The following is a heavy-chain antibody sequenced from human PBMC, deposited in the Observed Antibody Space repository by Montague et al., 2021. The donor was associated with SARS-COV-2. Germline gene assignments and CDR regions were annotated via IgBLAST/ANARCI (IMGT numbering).Heavy chain of an antibody. D-gene: IGHD3-22*01. CDR2: INHRGST. Sequence: ETLSLTCAVDDGSFSDYSWTWIRQPPGKGLEWIGEINHRGSTNYNPSLKSRVTISVDTSKNQFSLKMTSVTAADTAVYYCARGRQHINMIVVVVTGGEYYFDFWGQGTLVAVSS. J-gene: IGHJ4*02. V-gene: IGHV4-34*01. CDR1: DGSFSDYS. CDR3: ARGRQHINMIVVVVTGGEYYFDF.